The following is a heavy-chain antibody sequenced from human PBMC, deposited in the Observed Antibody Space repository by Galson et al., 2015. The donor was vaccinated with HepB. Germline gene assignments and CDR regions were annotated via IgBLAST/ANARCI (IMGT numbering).Heavy chain of an antibody. CDR3: ARAILSLRIAVAGPVYGMDV. V-gene: IGHV3-66*01. CDR2: IYSGGST. CDR1: GFTVSSNY. Sequence: SLRLSCAASGFTVSSNYMSWVRQAPGKGLEWVSVIYSGGSTYYADSVKGRFTIPSDNSKNTLYLQMNSLRAEDTAVYYCARAILSLRIAVAGPVYGMDVWGQGTTVTVSS. D-gene: IGHD6-19*01. J-gene: IGHJ6*02.